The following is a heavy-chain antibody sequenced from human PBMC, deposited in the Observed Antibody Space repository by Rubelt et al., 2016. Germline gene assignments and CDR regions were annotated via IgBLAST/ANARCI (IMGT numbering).Heavy chain of an antibody. CDR1: GYSFTTYW. Sequence: SCSGSGYSFTTYWIGWVRQMPGKGLEWMGIIYPGDSDTRYIPSFQGQVTISADKSINSAYLQWSSLKASDTAIYYCARQRYCSGGSCYPDYWGQGTLVTVSS. CDR3: ARQRYCSGGSCYPDY. V-gene: IGHV5-51*01. J-gene: IGHJ4*02. CDR2: IYPGDSDT. D-gene: IGHD2-15*01.